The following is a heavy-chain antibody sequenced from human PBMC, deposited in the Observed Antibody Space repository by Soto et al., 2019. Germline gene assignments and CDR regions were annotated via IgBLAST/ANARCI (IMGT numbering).Heavy chain of an antibody. CDR2: LSGSSLNT. CDR1: GFTFGNYA. Sequence: VVSLRLSCEASGFTFGNYAMTWVRQGPGRGLEWVSALSGSSLNTYYADSVKGRFTISRDNSKNTMYLEMNSLRVDDTAVYYCTTQFFLSSRKPPEDVWCKGTPGTVSS. CDR3: TTQFFLSSRKPPEDV. V-gene: IGHV3-23*01. J-gene: IGHJ6*04.